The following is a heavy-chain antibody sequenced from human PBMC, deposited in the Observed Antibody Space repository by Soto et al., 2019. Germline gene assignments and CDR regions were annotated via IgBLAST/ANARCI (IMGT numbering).Heavy chain of an antibody. CDR2: ISAYNGNT. Sequence: ASVKFSCKASGYTFTSYGISWVRQAPGQGLEWMGWISAYNGNTNYAQKLQGRVTMTTDTSTSTAYMELRSLRSDDTAVYYCARDWRDIVVVPAAIPVDAFDIWGQGTMVTV. CDR1: GYTFTSYG. D-gene: IGHD2-2*01. CDR3: ARDWRDIVVVPAAIPVDAFDI. V-gene: IGHV1-18*01. J-gene: IGHJ3*02.